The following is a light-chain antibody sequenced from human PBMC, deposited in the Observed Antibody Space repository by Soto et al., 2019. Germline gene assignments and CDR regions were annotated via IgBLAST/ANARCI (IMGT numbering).Light chain of an antibody. CDR1: QAMSTY. J-gene: IGKJ4*01. V-gene: IGKV1-9*01. CDR3: QQLNGYQLA. Sequence: DIQLTQSPSFLSAFVGDTVTITCRASQAMSTYLAWYQQKPGKVPKILIRSASTLQSGVPPRFSGGRSGTEFTLTISTLQPDDSGIYYCQQLNGYQLAFGGGTNVEIK. CDR2: SAS.